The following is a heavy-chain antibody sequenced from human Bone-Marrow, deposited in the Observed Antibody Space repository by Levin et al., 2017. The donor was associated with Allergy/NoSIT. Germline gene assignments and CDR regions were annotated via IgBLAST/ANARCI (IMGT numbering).Heavy chain of an antibody. V-gene: IGHV3-30*18. CDR1: GFHARSFG. J-gene: IGHJ6*02. Sequence: GGSLRLSCAGSGFHARSFGIQWVRQAPGKGLEWVAGISYDGYKKDYGDSVKGRFTISRDNSKNTVDLQMDILRPEDTAVYYCAKDMGPDYYFHALDVWGQGT. CDR2: ISYDGYKK. CDR3: AKDMGPDYYFHALDV. D-gene: IGHD3-16*01.